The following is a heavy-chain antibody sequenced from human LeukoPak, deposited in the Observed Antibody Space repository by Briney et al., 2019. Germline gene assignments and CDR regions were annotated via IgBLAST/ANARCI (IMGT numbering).Heavy chain of an antibody. J-gene: IGHJ4*02. Sequence: PGGSLRLSCAASGFTFSSYSMNWLRQAPAKGLEWVSSISSSSSYIYYADSVEGRFTISRDNAKNSLYLQMNSLIAEDMAVYYCASGIVVVPAAPYWGQGTLVTVSS. V-gene: IGHV3-21*01. CDR2: ISSSSSYI. CDR3: ASGIVVVPAAPY. CDR1: GFTFSSYS. D-gene: IGHD2-2*01.